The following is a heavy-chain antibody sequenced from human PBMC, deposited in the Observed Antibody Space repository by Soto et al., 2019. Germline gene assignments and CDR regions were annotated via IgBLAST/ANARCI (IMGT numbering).Heavy chain of an antibody. J-gene: IGHJ5*02. CDR1: GFTFIDYY. V-gene: IGHV3-11*06. CDR2: ISSSSSYT. CDR3: ARVPLSGWFDP. Sequence: GSLRLSCAASGFTFIDYYIIFIRQSPGKWLEWVSYISSSSSYTNYADSVKGRFTISRDNAKNSLYLQMNSLRAEDTAVYYCARVPLSGWFDPWGQGTLVTVSS.